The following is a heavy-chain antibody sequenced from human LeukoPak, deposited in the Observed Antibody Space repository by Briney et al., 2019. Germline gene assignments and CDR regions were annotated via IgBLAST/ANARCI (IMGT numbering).Heavy chain of an antibody. J-gene: IGHJ4*02. D-gene: IGHD6-13*01. CDR3: AKDAAAAGSAYYFEY. V-gene: IGHV3-23*01. Sequence: GGSLRLSCAASGLTFSNYAMSSVRQAPGKGLEWGSVISGSGGITYYEDSVKGRFTISRDNSKNTLYLQMNSLRADDTAIYYCAKDAAAAGSAYYFEYWGQGTLVTVSS. CDR1: GLTFSNYA. CDR2: ISGSGGIT.